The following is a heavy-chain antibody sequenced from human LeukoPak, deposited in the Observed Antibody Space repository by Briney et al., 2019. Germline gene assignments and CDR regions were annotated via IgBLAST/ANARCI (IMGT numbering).Heavy chain of an antibody. CDR3: ARGLVVVPSAIRTYYYYYMDV. Sequence: PGGSLRLSCAASGFTFSNYAMNWVRQAPGKGLEWVSSISDGSTYIYYADSVKGRFTISRDNAENSLFLQINSLRADDTAVYYCARGLVVVPSAIRTYYYYYMDVWGKGTTVTVSS. V-gene: IGHV3-21*01. CDR1: GFTFSNYA. CDR2: ISDGSTYI. J-gene: IGHJ6*03. D-gene: IGHD2-2*02.